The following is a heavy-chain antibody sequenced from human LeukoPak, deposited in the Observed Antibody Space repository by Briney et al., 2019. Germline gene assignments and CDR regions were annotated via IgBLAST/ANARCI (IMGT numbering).Heavy chain of an antibody. Sequence: PSETLSFTCTVSGYSISSGYYWGWIRQPPGKGLEWIGSIYHSGSTYYNPSLKSRVTISVDTSKNQFSLRLSSVTAADTAVYYCARDRRGYYFDYWGQGTLATVSS. CDR2: IYHSGST. CDR3: ARDRRGYYFDY. D-gene: IGHD3-10*01. J-gene: IGHJ4*02. V-gene: IGHV4-38-2*02. CDR1: GYSISSGYY.